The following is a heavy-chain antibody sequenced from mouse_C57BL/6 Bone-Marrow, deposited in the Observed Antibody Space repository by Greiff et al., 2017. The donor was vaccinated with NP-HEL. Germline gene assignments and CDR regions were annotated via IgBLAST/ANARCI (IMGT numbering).Heavy chain of an antibody. CDR2: IYPGSGNT. D-gene: IGHD2-3*01. CDR1: GYTFTDYY. J-gene: IGHJ3*01. Sequence: VQLQQSGAELVRPGASVKLSCKASGYTFTDYYINWVKQRPGQGLEWIARIYPGSGNTYYNEKFKGKATLTAEKSSSTAYMQLSSLTSEDSAVYFCARGEYDGYPENPWFAYWGQGTLVTVSA. CDR3: ARGEYDGYPENPWFAY. V-gene: IGHV1-76*01.